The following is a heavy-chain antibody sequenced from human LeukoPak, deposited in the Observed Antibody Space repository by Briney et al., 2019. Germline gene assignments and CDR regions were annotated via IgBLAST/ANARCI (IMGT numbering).Heavy chain of an antibody. D-gene: IGHD3-22*01. J-gene: IGHJ4*02. Sequence: SETLSLTCTVSGGSISSYYWSWIRQPPGKGLEWIGYIYTSGSTNYNPSLKSRVTISVDTPKNQFSLKLSSVTAADTAVYYCARRRYDSSGYYLDYWGQGTLVTVSS. CDR3: ARRRYDSSGYYLDY. CDR1: GGSISSYY. V-gene: IGHV4-4*09. CDR2: IYTSGST.